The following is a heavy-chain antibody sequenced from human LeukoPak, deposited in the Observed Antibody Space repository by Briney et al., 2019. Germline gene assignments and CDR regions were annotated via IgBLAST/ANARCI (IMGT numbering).Heavy chain of an antibody. D-gene: IGHD3-10*01. CDR1: GDSISSSSNY. CDR2: ISYTGNT. Sequence: KPSETLSLTCTVSGDSISSSSNYWGWIRQPPGKGLEWIGTISYTGNTYYNPSLKSRVTISVDTSKNQFSLKLSSVTAADTAVYYCARYYNSGKFDYWGQGTLVTVSS. V-gene: IGHV4-39*07. J-gene: IGHJ4*02. CDR3: ARYYNSGKFDY.